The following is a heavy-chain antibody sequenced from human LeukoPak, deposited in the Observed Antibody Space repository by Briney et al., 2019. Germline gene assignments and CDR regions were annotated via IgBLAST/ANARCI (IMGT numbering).Heavy chain of an antibody. J-gene: IGHJ4*02. D-gene: IGHD3-22*01. CDR2: IIPIFGTA. Sequence: GASVKVSCKASGGTFSSYAISWVRQAPGQGLEWMGGIIPIFGTANYAQKFQGRVTITADESTSTAYMELSSLRSEDTAVYYCATGGGNYYDSSVQYYFDYWGQGTLVTVSS. CDR1: GGTFSSYA. V-gene: IGHV1-69*13. CDR3: ATGGGNYYDSSVQYYFDY.